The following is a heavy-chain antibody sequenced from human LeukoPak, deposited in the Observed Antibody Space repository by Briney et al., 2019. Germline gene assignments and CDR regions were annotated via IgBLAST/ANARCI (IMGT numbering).Heavy chain of an antibody. V-gene: IGHV3-48*03. Sequence: PGGSLRLSCAASGFTFSSYEMNWVRQAPGKGLEWVSYISNSGSTIYYTDSVKGRFTISRDNAKNSLYLQMNNLRADDTAVYYCAKARYDGEVMIAATDYWGQGTLVTVSS. CDR1: GFTFSSYE. CDR3: AKARYDGEVMIAATDY. D-gene: IGHD2-15*01. J-gene: IGHJ4*02. CDR2: ISNSGSTI.